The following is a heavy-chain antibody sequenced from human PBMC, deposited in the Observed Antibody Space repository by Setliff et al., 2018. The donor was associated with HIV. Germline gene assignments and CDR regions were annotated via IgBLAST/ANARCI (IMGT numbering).Heavy chain of an antibody. D-gene: IGHD6-13*01. Sequence: ASVKVSCKTSGYTFTAYYIYWVRQAPGHGLELMGRIHPNTGSTNYLQEFQGRVTMTRDTSISTAFMDLSRLRSDDTAVYYCARDSGYKSSWYGAFDIWGQGTMVTVSS. V-gene: IGHV1-2*06. CDR1: GYTFTAYY. CDR3: ARDSGYKSSWYGAFDI. CDR2: IHPNTGST. J-gene: IGHJ3*02.